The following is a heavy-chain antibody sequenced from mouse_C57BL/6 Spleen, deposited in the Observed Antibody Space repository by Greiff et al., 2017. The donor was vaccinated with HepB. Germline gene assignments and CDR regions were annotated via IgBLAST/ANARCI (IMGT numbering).Heavy chain of an antibody. D-gene: IGHD1-3*01. CDR3: ARLLYLYWYFDV. V-gene: IGHV1-18*01. CDR2: INPNNGGT. J-gene: IGHJ1*03. CDR1: GYTFTDYN. Sequence: VQLKESGPELVKPGASVKIPCKASGYTFTDYNMDWVKQSHGKSLEWIGDINPNNGGTIYNQKFKGKATLTVDKSSSTAYMELRSLTSEDTAVYYCARLLYLYWYFDVWGTGTTVTVSS.